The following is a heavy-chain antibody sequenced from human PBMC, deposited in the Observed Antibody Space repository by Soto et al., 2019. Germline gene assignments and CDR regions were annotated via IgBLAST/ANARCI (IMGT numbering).Heavy chain of an antibody. CDR1: GFTFSSYA. V-gene: IGHV3-23*01. CDR2: ISGSGGST. J-gene: IGHJ6*03. D-gene: IGHD6-19*01. Sequence: PGGSLRLSCAASGFTFSSYAMSWVRQAPGKGLEWVSAISGSGGSTYYADSVKGRFTNSRDNSKNTLYLQMNSLRAEDTAVYYCAKDSSGLSDMDVWGKGTTVTVSS. CDR3: AKDSSGLSDMDV.